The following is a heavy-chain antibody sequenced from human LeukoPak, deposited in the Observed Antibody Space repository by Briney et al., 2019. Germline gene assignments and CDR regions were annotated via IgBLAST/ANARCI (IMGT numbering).Heavy chain of an antibody. Sequence: ASVKVSCKASGYTFTGYYMHWVRQAPGQGLEWMGWINPNSGGTNYAQKFQGRVTMTRDTSISTAYMELSRLRSDDTAVYYCARGGYDYVWGSYRRGWFDPRGQGTLVTVSS. CDR1: GYTFTGYY. D-gene: IGHD3-16*02. V-gene: IGHV1-2*02. CDR3: ARGGYDYVWGSYRRGWFDP. J-gene: IGHJ5*02. CDR2: INPNSGGT.